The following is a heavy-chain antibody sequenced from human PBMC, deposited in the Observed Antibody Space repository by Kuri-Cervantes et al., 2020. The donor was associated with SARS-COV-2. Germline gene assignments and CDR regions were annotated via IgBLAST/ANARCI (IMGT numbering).Heavy chain of an antibody. V-gene: IGHV4-59*01. Sequence: ESLKISCTVPGGPISSYYWSWIRQPPGKGLEWIGYIYYSGSTNYNPSLKSRVTISVDTSKNQFSLKLSSVTAADTSVYYCAIAQYSSSWSEGYYYYMDVWGKGTTVTVSS. CDR2: IYYSGST. CDR1: GGPISSYY. J-gene: IGHJ6*03. D-gene: IGHD6-13*01. CDR3: AIAQYSSSWSEGYYYYMDV.